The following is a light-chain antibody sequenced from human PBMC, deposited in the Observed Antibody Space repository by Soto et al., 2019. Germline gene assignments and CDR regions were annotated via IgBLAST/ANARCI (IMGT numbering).Light chain of an antibody. CDR3: HQRQSWPRT. CDR2: YTS. CDR1: QYVGTR. J-gene: IGKJ1*01. Sequence: EIVLTQSPATLSSYPGETATLCCRASQYVGTRLAWYQHKPGQAPRLLIYYTSNRATGIPARFSGSGSGTDFTLIINSLAPEDFAIYYCHQRQSWPRTFGQGTKVDIK. V-gene: IGKV3-11*01.